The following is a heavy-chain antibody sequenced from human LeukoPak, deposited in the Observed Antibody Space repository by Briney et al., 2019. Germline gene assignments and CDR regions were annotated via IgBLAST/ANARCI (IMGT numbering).Heavy chain of an antibody. Sequence: GGSLRLSCAASGFTFSSYWMHWVRQAPGKGLMWVSRINSDGSTTSYADSVKGRFTISRDNAKNTLYQQMNSLRVEDTAVYYCTRINYGWGQGTLVTVSS. CDR1: GFTFSSYW. J-gene: IGHJ4*02. CDR2: INSDGSTT. CDR3: TRINYG. D-gene: IGHD3-16*01. V-gene: IGHV3-74*01.